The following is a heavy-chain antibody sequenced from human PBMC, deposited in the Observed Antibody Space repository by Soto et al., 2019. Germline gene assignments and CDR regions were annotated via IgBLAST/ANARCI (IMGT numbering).Heavy chain of an antibody. CDR3: ARDPRENNWNPPYYHRMDV. CDR2: ISSSGSYI. D-gene: IGHD1-20*01. V-gene: IGHV3-21*01. J-gene: IGHJ6*02. Sequence: EMQLVESGGGLVKPGGPLRLSCAASGFTFSPYSMNWVRQAPGKGLEWVSSISSSGSYIYYADSVKGRFTISRDNARNSLDLQMNSLRAEDTAVYHCARDPRENNWNPPYYHRMDVWGQGTKVSVSS. CDR1: GFTFSPYS.